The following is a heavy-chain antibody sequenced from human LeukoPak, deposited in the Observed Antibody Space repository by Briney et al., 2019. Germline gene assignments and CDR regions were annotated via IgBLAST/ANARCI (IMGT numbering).Heavy chain of an antibody. CDR3: ARDRYSGCSGGSCYFGY. CDR1: GFTFSSYS. D-gene: IGHD2-15*01. V-gene: IGHV3-20*04. Sequence: PGGSLRLSCAASGFTFSSYSMNWVRQAPGKGLEWVSDINWNGGSTGYADSLKGRFTISRDNAKNSLYLQMNSLRAEDTALYYCARDRYSGCSGGSCYFGYWGQGTLVTVSS. CDR2: INWNGGST. J-gene: IGHJ4*02.